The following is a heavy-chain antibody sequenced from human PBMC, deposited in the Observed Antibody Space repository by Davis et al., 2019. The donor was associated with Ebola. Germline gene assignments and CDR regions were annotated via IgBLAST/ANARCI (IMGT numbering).Heavy chain of an antibody. Sequence: ASVTVSCKASGYTFTGYYMHWVRQAPGQGLEWMGIINPSGGSTSYAQKFQGRVTMTRDTSTSTVYMELSSLRSEDTAVYYCARTRGTYSSWWPFDYWGQGTLVTVSS. D-gene: IGHD6-13*01. CDR1: GYTFTGYY. J-gene: IGHJ4*02. CDR3: ARTRGTYSSWWPFDY. V-gene: IGHV1-46*01. CDR2: INPSGGST.